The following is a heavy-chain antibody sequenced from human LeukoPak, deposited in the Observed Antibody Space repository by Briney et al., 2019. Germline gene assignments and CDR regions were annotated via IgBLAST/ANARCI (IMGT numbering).Heavy chain of an antibody. D-gene: IGHD1-26*01. Sequence: GGSLRLSCAASGFTFSSYSMNWVRQAPGKGLEWVSSISSSSSYIYYADSVKGRFTTSRDNAKNSLYLQMNSLRAEDTAVYYCARDGVGATPLDYWGQGTLVTVSS. CDR3: ARDGVGATPLDY. J-gene: IGHJ4*02. CDR1: GFTFSSYS. CDR2: ISSSSSYI. V-gene: IGHV3-21*01.